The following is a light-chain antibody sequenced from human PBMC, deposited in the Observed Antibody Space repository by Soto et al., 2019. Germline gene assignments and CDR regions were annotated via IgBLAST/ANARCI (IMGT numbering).Light chain of an antibody. Sequence: QSALTQPASVSGSPGQSITIPCTGTSSDVGGYNYVSWYQQHPGKAPKLMIYDVSNRPSGVSNRFSGSKSGNTASLTISGLQAEDEADYYCSSYTSSSRVVFGGGTKLTVL. V-gene: IGLV2-14*01. CDR1: SSDVGGYNY. CDR3: SSYTSSSRVV. J-gene: IGLJ2*01. CDR2: DVS.